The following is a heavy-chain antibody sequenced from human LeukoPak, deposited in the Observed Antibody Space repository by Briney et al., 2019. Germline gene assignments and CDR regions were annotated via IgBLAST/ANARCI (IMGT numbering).Heavy chain of an antibody. Sequence: ASVKVSCRASGYTFTSYDINWVRQATGQGLEWMGWMNPNSGNTGYAQKFQGRVTMTRNTSISTAYMELRSLRSDDTAVYYCAKVWSGQVGNLYYYYMDVWGKGTTVTASS. V-gene: IGHV1-8*01. J-gene: IGHJ6*03. CDR3: AKVWSGQVGNLYYYYMDV. CDR2: MNPNSGNT. D-gene: IGHD3-3*01. CDR1: GYTFTSYD.